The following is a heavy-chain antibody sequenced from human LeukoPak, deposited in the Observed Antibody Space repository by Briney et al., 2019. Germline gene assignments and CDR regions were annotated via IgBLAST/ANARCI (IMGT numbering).Heavy chain of an antibody. V-gene: IGHV3-23*01. CDR3: AARNGGPYYFDY. Sequence: GGSLRLSCEASGFTFSSHAMTWVRQAPGKGLEWVSSITGRGGTTYYADSVRGRFTISRDNSKNTVYLQMNSLRAEDTAVYYCAARNGGPYYFDYWGRGTLVTASS. D-gene: IGHD7-27*01. CDR2: ITGRGGTT. J-gene: IGHJ4*02. CDR1: GFTFSSHA.